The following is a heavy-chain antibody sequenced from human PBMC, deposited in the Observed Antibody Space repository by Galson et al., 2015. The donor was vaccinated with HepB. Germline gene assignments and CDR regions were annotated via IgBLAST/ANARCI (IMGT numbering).Heavy chain of an antibody. J-gene: IGHJ4*02. V-gene: IGHV1-69*13. D-gene: IGHD6-6*01. CDR1: GGTFSSYA. Sequence: SVKVSCKASGGTFSSYAISWVRQAPGQGLEWMGGIIPIFGTANYAQKFQGRVTITADESTSTAYMELSSLRSEDTAVYYCARDEGDLYSSSFAGYWGQGTLVTVSS. CDR3: ARDEGDLYSSSFAGY. CDR2: IIPIFGTA.